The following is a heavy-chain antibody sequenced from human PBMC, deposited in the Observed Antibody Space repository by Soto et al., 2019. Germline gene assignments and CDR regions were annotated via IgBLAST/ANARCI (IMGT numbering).Heavy chain of an antibody. Sequence: SGPTLVNPTETLTLTCTVSGFSLSNARMGVSWIRQPPGKALEWLAHIFSNDEKSYSTSLKSRLTTSKDTSKSQVVLTMTNMDPVDTATYYCARISRYYDSSGYYWPYYYYGMDVWGQGTTVTVSS. V-gene: IGHV2-26*01. CDR1: GFSLSNARMG. CDR3: ARISRYYDSSGYYWPYYYYGMDV. CDR2: IFSNDEK. J-gene: IGHJ6*02. D-gene: IGHD3-22*01.